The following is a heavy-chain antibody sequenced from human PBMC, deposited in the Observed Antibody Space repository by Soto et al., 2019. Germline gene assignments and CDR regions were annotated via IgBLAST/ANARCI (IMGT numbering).Heavy chain of an antibody. CDR3: ARIGPDTGYSSSWTTYFDY. V-gene: IGHV4-59*01. Sequence: PSETLSLTCTVSGGSISSYYWSWIRQPPGKGLEWIGYIYYSGSTNYNPSLKSRVTISVDTSKNQFSLKLSSVTAADTAVYYCARIGPDTGYSSSWTTYFDYWGQGTLVTVSS. CDR1: GGSISSYY. CDR2: IYYSGST. D-gene: IGHD6-13*01. J-gene: IGHJ4*02.